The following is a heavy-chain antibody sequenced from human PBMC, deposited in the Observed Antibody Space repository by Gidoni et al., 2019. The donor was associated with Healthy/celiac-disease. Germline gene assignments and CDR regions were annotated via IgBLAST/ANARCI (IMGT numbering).Heavy chain of an antibody. CDR3: ARDRRYCSGGSCYSRGWFDP. Sequence: QVQLVQSGAEVKKPGASVKVSCKASGYTFTGYYMHWVRQAPGQGLEWMGWINPNRGGTNYAQKFQGWVTMTRDTSISTAYMELSRLRSDDTAVYYCARDRRYCSGGSCYSRGWFDPWGQGTLVTVSS. CDR2: INPNRGGT. J-gene: IGHJ5*02. CDR1: GYTFTGYY. D-gene: IGHD2-15*01. V-gene: IGHV1-2*04.